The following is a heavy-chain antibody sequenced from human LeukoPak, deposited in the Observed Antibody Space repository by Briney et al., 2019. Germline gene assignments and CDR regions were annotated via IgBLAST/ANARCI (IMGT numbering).Heavy chain of an antibody. CDR1: GFTFSSYG. V-gene: IGHV3-64D*06. CDR2: ISSNGGST. Sequence: PGGSLRLSCSASGFTFSSYGMHWVRQAPGKGLEYVSVISSNGGSTDYADSVKGRFTISRDNSKNTLYLQMSSLRVEDTAVYYCVKRLAGTYYFDYWGQGILVTVSS. D-gene: IGHD3-10*01. J-gene: IGHJ4*02. CDR3: VKRLAGTYYFDY.